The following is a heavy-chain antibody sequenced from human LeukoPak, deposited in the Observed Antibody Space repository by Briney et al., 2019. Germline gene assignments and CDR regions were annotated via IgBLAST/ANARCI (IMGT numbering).Heavy chain of an antibody. CDR2: IYTSGST. D-gene: IGHD3-22*01. J-gene: IGHJ6*02. CDR3: RAYDTSGYLGAYNLDV. V-gene: IGHV3-53*01. CDR1: GFTVSTNF. Sequence: PGGSLRLSCGAAGFTVSTNFMGWVRQPPGKGLEWVSVIYTSGSTYYADSVKGRFTISRDSSKNTLFLQMNSLRAEDTAVYYCRAYDTSGYLGAYNLDVWGQGTTVTVSS.